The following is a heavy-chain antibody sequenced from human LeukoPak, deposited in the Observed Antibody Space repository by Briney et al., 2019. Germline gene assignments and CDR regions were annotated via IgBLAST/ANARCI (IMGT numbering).Heavy chain of an antibody. CDR3: ARTRLLWFGELDWFDP. Sequence: SETLSLTCTVSGGSISSYYWSWIRQPPGKGLEWIGSIYHSGSTYYNPSLKSRVTISVDTSKNQFSLKLSSVTAADTAVYYCARTRLLWFGELDWFDPWGQGTLVTVSS. V-gene: IGHV4-59*08. CDR2: IYHSGST. CDR1: GGSISSYY. J-gene: IGHJ5*02. D-gene: IGHD3-10*01.